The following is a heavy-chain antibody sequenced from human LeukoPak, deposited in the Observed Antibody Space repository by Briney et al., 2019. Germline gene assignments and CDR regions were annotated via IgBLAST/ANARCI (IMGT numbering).Heavy chain of an antibody. CDR1: GFTFDDYA. CDR2: ISWGGGST. Sequence: GGSLRLSCAASGFTFDDYAMHWVRQAPGKGLEWVSLISWGGGSTYYADSVKGRFTISRDNSKNSLYLHMNSLGAEDTALYYYAKDRSGNSYGHFDYWGQGTLVTVSS. V-gene: IGHV3-43D*04. J-gene: IGHJ4*02. CDR3: AKDRSGNSYGHFDY. D-gene: IGHD3-10*01.